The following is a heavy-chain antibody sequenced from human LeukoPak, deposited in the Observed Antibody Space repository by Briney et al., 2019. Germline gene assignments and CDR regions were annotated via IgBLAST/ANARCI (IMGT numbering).Heavy chain of an antibody. J-gene: IGHJ3*02. D-gene: IGHD3-10*01. CDR3: ARAPPFGGADAFDI. Sequence: SETLSLTCAVYGGSFSGYYWSWIRQPPGKGLEWIGYIYHSGSTFYNPSLKSRVTISVDGSKNQFSLRLTSVTAADTAVYYCARAPPFGGADAFDIWGQGTMVTVSS. CDR1: GGSFSGYY. V-gene: IGHV4-34*01. CDR2: IYHSGST.